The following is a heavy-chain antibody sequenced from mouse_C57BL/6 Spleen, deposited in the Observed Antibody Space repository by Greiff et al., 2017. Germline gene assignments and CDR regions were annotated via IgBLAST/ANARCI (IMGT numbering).Heavy chain of an antibody. D-gene: IGHD1-1*01. CDR2: IWSDGST. CDR1: GFSLTSYG. J-gene: IGHJ4*01. V-gene: IGHV2-6-1*01. CDR3: ARHGITTVVDAMDY. Sequence: VQLVESGPGLVAPSQSLSITCTVSGFSLTSYGVHWVRQPPGKGLEWLVVIWSDGSTTYNSALKSRLSISKDNSKSQVFLKMNSLQTDDTAMYYCARHGITTVVDAMDYWGQGTSVTVSS.